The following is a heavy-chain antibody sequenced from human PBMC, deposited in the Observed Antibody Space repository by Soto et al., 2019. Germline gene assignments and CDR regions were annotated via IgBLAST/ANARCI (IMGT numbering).Heavy chain of an antibody. D-gene: IGHD3-16*01. Sequence: QVQLQESGPGLVKPSETLSLTCSISGGSISDYQWNWIRQPPGKGLEWIGYIYYSGRTNYNPALKSRLTISLYTATRQFYLRLRSVTAADTAVYYCARMRGLGEISPYLDYWGQGALVTVSS. CDR3: ARMRGLGEISPYLDY. J-gene: IGHJ4*02. CDR2: IYYSGRT. V-gene: IGHV4-59*01. CDR1: GGSISDYQ.